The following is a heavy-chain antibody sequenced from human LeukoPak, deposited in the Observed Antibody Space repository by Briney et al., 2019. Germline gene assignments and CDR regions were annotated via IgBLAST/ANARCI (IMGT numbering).Heavy chain of an antibody. V-gene: IGHV3-30*18. J-gene: IGHJ4*02. Sequence: GGSLRLSCAASGFTFSSYGMHWVRQAPGKGLEWVAVISYDGSNKYYADSVKGRFTISRDNSKSTLYLQMNSLRAEDTAVYYCAKGALDCSSTSCSVGYWGQGTLVTVSS. D-gene: IGHD2-2*01. CDR2: ISYDGSNK. CDR3: AKGALDCSSTSCSVGY. CDR1: GFTFSSYG.